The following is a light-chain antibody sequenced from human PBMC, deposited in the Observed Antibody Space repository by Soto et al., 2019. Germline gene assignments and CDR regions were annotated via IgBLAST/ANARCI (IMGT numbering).Light chain of an antibody. J-gene: IGKJ1*01. CDR3: QQYNGYGSWT. Sequence: DIQMTQSPSNLSASVGDRVTITCRASQSIVGWLAWYQQKPGKAPKLLIYKPSTLESGVPSRFSGSASGTEFTLTISSLQPDDFATYDGQQYNGYGSWTFGQGTKVEIK. V-gene: IGKV1-5*03. CDR2: KPS. CDR1: QSIVGW.